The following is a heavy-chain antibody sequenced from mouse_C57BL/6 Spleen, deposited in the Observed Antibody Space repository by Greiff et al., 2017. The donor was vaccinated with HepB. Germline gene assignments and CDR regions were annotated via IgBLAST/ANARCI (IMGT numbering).Heavy chain of an antibody. CDR2: IYPGSGNT. CDR3: ARKGTESWFAY. D-gene: IGHD3-3*01. CDR1: GYTFTRYG. J-gene: IGHJ3*01. V-gene: IGHV1-81*01. Sequence: QVQLQQSGAELARPGASVKLSCKASGYTFTRYGIRWVKQRPGQGLEWIGGIYPGSGNTYYTEKFKGKATLTADKSSSTASLELRSLTSADSAVYFCARKGTESWFAYWGQGTLVTVSA.